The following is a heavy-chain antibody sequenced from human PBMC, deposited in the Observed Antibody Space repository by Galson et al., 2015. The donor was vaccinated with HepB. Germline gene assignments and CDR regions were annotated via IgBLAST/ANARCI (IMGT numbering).Heavy chain of an antibody. V-gene: IGHV4-39*02. Sequence: ETLSLTCTVSGDSISTGFYYWAWIRQPPGKGLEWIGSMYYSGNTYYNPSLKSRVTISVGTSKNQFSLKLSSVTAADTAVYYCARDNHSPNWYFYWGQGTLVTVSS. CDR3: ARDNHSPNWYFY. CDR2: MYYSGNT. CDR1: GDSISTGFYY. D-gene: IGHD6-13*01. J-gene: IGHJ4*02.